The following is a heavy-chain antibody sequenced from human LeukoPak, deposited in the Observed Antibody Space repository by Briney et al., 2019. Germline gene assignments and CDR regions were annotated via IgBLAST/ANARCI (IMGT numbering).Heavy chain of an antibody. CDR3: AKDLTMVRAEYFQH. Sequence: GSLRLSCAASGFTFDDYAMHWVRQAPGKGLEWVSAISGSGGSTYYADSVKGRFTISRDNSKNTLYLQMNNLRAEDTAVYYCAKDLTMVRAEYFQHWGQGTLVTVSS. J-gene: IGHJ1*01. D-gene: IGHD3-10*01. CDR2: ISGSGGST. CDR1: GFTFDDYA. V-gene: IGHV3-23*01.